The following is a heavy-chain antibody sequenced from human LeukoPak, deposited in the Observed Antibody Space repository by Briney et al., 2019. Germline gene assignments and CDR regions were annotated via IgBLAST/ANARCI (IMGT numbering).Heavy chain of an antibody. D-gene: IGHD3-10*01. CDR2: IDQDGNEM. Sequence: GGSLRLSCAASGFTFSSYWMSWVRRAPGKGLEWVANIDQDGNEMYYVDSVKGRFTISRDNAKNSLYLQMNSLRAEDTAVYYCARSYGSGNYYNYWGQGTLVIVSS. J-gene: IGHJ4*02. V-gene: IGHV3-7*03. CDR3: ARSYGSGNYYNY. CDR1: GFTFSSYW.